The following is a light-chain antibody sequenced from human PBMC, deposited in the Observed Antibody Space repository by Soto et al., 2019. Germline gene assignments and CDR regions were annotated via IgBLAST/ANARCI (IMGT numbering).Light chain of an antibody. Sequence: DIQMTQSPSTLSASVGDRVTITCRARQSISSWLAWYQQKPGKAPNLLIYKASSLESGVPSRFSGSGSGTEFTLTISSLQPDDVATYYCQQYNSYPYTFGQGTKLEIK. CDR2: KAS. CDR1: QSISSW. J-gene: IGKJ2*01. CDR3: QQYNSYPYT. V-gene: IGKV1-5*03.